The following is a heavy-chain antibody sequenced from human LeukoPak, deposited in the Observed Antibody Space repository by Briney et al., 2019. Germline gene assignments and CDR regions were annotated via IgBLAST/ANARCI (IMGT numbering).Heavy chain of an antibody. CDR2: IKSTSKGGTT. CDR3: VWGSGCHR. J-gene: IGHJ5*02. V-gene: IGHV3-49*04. CDR1: GFTFADCA. Sequence: PGGSLRLSCTTSGFTFADCAMSWVRQAPGKAPEWVGLIKSTSKGGTTPYAASLKGRFDISRDDSKSIAYLHMTSLETEDTGFYYCVWGSGCHRWGQGTLVIVSS. D-gene: IGHD6-19*01.